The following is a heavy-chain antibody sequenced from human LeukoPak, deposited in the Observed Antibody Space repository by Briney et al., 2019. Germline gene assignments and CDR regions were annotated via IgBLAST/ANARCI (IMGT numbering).Heavy chain of an antibody. CDR3: ARLITGTTGAFDY. CDR2: IYHSGST. D-gene: IGHD1-20*01. CDR1: GYSISSGYY. V-gene: IGHV4-38-2*02. Sequence: SETLSLTCTVSGYSISSGYYWDWTRQSPGKGLEWIGSIYHSGSTFYNPSLKNRVTISVDTSKNQFSLKLSSVTAADTAVYYCARLITGTTGAFDYWGQGTLVTVSS. J-gene: IGHJ4*02.